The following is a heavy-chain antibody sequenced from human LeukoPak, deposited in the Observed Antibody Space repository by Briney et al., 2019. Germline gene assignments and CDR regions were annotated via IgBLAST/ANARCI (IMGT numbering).Heavy chain of an antibody. J-gene: IGHJ4*02. CDR3: VRRGIVATIDY. CDR2: IYYGGST. Sequence: SETLSLTCTVSGGSISSSSYYWAWIRQPPGKGLEWIGSIYYGGSTYYNPSLKSRVTISADTSKNQFSLKLSSVNAADTAVYFCVRRGIVATIDYWGQGTLVTVSS. CDR1: GGSISSSSYY. V-gene: IGHV4-39*01. D-gene: IGHD5-12*01.